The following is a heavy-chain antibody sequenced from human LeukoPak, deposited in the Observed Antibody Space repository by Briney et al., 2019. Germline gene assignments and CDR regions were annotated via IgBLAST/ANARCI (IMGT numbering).Heavy chain of an antibody. CDR3: AKATYYDILTGYDY. V-gene: IGHV3-30*02. D-gene: IGHD3-9*01. CDR1: GFTFSSYG. Sequence: GGSLRLSCAASGFTFSSYGMHWVRQAPGKGLEWVAFIRYDGSNKYYADSVKGRFTISRDNSKNTLYLQMNSLRAEDTAVYYCAKATYYDILTGYDYWGQGTLVTVSS. CDR2: IRYDGSNK. J-gene: IGHJ4*02.